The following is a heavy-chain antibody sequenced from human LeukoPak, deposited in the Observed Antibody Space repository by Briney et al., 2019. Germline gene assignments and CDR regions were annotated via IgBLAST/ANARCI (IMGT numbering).Heavy chain of an antibody. CDR1: GFTFSSYE. CDR3: VRDSDHVRDY. V-gene: IGHV3-48*03. Sequence: PGGSLRLSCAASGFTFSSYEMNWVRQAPGKGLEWVSYISSSGSTIYYADSVKGRFTISRDNAKNSLYLQMNSLRAEDTAVYYCVRDSDHVRDYWGQGTLVTVSS. D-gene: IGHD3-10*01. CDR2: ISSSGSTI. J-gene: IGHJ4*02.